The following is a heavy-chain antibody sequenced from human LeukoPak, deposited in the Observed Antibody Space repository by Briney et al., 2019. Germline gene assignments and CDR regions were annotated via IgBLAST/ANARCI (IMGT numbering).Heavy chain of an antibody. CDR3: ARVPRDGYNYWYFDL. J-gene: IGHJ2*01. V-gene: IGHV4-34*01. D-gene: IGHD5-24*01. CDR1: GGSFSGYY. CDR2: INHSGST. Sequence: SETLSLTCAVYGGSFSGYYWSWIRQPPGKGREWIGYINHSGSTAYNPSLKSRLTISVDTSKNQFSLRLTSVTAADTAVYFCARVPRDGYNYWYFDLWGRGTLVTVSS.